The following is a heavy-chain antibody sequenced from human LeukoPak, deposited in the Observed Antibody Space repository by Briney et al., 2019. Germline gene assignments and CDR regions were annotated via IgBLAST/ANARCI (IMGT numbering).Heavy chain of an antibody. CDR1: GFTFSDYY. V-gene: IGHV3-11*04. CDR2: ISSSGSTI. Sequence: KSGGSLRLFCAASGFTFSDYYMSWIRQAPGKGLEWVSYISSSGSTIYYADSVKGRFTISRDNAKNSLYLQMNSLRAEDTAVYYCAVCHWHSSGCRNDYWGQGTLVTVSS. J-gene: IGHJ4*02. D-gene: IGHD6-19*01. CDR3: AVCHWHSSGCRNDY.